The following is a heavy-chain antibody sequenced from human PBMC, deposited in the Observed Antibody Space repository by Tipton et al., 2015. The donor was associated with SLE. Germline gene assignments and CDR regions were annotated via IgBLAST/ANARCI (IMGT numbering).Heavy chain of an antibody. D-gene: IGHD4-11*01. CDR2: ISYSGAT. J-gene: IGHJ6*03. Sequence: GLVKPSETLSLTCIVSGGSITTRSYYWGWIRQPPGKGLEWIASISYSGATYYNPSLKSRVIISVDTSKNHFSLNLSSVTAADTAVYYCARRTYYSNPRYSYMDVCRKAPTVTVSS. CDR3: ARRTYYSNPRYSYMDV. CDR1: GGSITTRSYY. V-gene: IGHV4-39*02.